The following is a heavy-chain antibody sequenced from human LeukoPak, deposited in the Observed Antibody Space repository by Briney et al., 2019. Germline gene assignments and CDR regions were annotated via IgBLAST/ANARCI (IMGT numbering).Heavy chain of an antibody. CDR2: IIPIFGIA. V-gene: IGHV1-69*04. Sequence: ASVKVSCKASGYTFTSYGISWVRQAPGQGLEWMGRIIPIFGIANYAQKFQGRVTITADKSTSTAYMELSSLRSEDTAVYYCAREWFGELPFDYWGQGTLVTVSS. D-gene: IGHD3-10*01. CDR3: AREWFGELPFDY. CDR1: GYTFTSYG. J-gene: IGHJ4*02.